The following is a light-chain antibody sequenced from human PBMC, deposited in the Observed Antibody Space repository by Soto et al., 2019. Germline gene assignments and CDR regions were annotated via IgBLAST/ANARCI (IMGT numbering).Light chain of an antibody. CDR2: EAS. CDR3: CSHAGSSNYV. CDR1: SSDVGSRNL. J-gene: IGLJ1*01. V-gene: IGLV2-23*01. Sequence: SALTQPASVSGSPGQSITISCTGTSSDVGSRNLVSWYQQYPGKAPKLIIFEASKRPSGVSNRFSGSKSGSTASLTISGLQAEDEADYYCCSHAGSSNYVYGTGTKLTVL.